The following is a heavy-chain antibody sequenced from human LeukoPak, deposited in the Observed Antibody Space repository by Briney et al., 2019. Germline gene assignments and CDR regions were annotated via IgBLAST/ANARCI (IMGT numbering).Heavy chain of an antibody. Sequence: GESLKISCKGSGYSFTSYWIGWVRQMPGKGLEWMGIIYPGDSDTRYSPSFQGQVTISADKSISTAYLQWSSLKASDTAMYYCARHLYSGYPLTAFDIWGQGTMVTVSS. V-gene: IGHV5-51*01. J-gene: IGHJ3*02. CDR1: GYSFTSYW. D-gene: IGHD5-12*01. CDR2: IYPGDSDT. CDR3: ARHLYSGYPLTAFDI.